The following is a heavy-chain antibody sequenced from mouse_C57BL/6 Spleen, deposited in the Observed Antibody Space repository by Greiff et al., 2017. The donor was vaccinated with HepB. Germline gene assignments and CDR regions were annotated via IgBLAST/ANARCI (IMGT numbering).Heavy chain of an antibody. CDR2: IDPSDSYT. Sequence: QVQLKQPGAELVMPGASVKLSCKASGYTFTSYWMHWVKQRPGQGLEWIGEIDPSDSYTNYNQKFKGKSTLTVDKSSSTAYMQLSSLTSEDSAVYYCARWDDGYPDWYFDVWGTGTTVTVSS. CDR1: GYTFTSYW. CDR3: ARWDDGYPDWYFDV. D-gene: IGHD2-3*01. J-gene: IGHJ1*03. V-gene: IGHV1-69*01.